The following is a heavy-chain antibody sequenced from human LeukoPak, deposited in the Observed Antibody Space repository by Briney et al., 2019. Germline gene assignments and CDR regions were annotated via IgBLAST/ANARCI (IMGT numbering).Heavy chain of an antibody. Sequence: GGSLRLSCAASGFTFSDYYMSWIRQAPGKGLEWVSYISSSGSTIYYADSVKGRFTISRDNAKNSLYLQMNSLRAEDTAVYYCARDRRGYSYQDPLEHAFDIWGQGTMVTVSS. CDR1: GFTFSDYY. J-gene: IGHJ3*02. D-gene: IGHD5-18*01. CDR3: ARDRRGYSYQDPLEHAFDI. V-gene: IGHV3-11*01. CDR2: ISSSGSTI.